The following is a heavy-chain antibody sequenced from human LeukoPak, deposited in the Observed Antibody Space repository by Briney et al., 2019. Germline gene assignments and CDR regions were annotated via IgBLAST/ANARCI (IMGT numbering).Heavy chain of an antibody. CDR1: GGSFSGYY. V-gene: IGHV4-34*01. D-gene: IGHD2-15*01. CDR3: ASRYCSGGSCASDAFDI. Sequence: SETLSLTCAVYGGSFSGYYWSWIRQPPGKGLEWIGEINHSGSTNYNPSLKSRVTISVGTSKNQFSLKLSSVTAADTAVYYCASRYCSGGSCASDAFDIWGQGTMVTVSS. CDR2: INHSGST. J-gene: IGHJ3*02.